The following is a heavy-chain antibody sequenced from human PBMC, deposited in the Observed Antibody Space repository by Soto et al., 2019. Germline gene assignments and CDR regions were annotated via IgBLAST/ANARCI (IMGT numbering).Heavy chain of an antibody. J-gene: IGHJ4*02. CDR3: ARVERGITIFGVVIPPFDY. D-gene: IGHD3-3*01. CDR1: GFTSSSYS. Sequence: PGGSLRLSCAASGFTSSSYSMNWVRQAPGKGLEWVSSISNSSSYIYYADSVKGRFTISRDNAKNSLYLQMNSLRAEDTAVYYCARVERGITIFGVVIPPFDYWGQGTLVTVSS. V-gene: IGHV3-21*01. CDR2: ISNSSSYI.